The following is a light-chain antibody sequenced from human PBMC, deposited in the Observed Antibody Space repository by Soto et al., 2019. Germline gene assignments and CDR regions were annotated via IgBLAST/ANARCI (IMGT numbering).Light chain of an antibody. Sequence: QSVLTQPPSASGTPGQRVTISCSGSSSNIGSDYVYWYQQLPGTAPKLLIYKNDQRPSGVPDRSSGSKSGTSASLAISGLRSEDEADYYCAAWDDSLSGPVFGGGTQLTVL. CDR1: SSNIGSDY. CDR3: AAWDDSLSGPV. J-gene: IGLJ7*01. CDR2: KND. V-gene: IGLV1-47*01.